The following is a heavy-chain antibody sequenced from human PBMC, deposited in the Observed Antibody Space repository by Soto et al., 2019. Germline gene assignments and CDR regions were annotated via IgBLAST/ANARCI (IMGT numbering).Heavy chain of an antibody. D-gene: IGHD3-9*01. CDR1: GGSISSYY. J-gene: IGHJ5*02. CDR2: IYTSGST. V-gene: IGHV4-4*07. Sequence: PSDTLSLTCTVSGGSISSYYWSWIRQPAGKGLEWIGRIYTSGSTNYNPSLKSRVTMSVDTSKNQFSLKLSSVTAADTAVYYCARDTWYSYDILTGYPKGGWFDPWGQGTLVTVSS. CDR3: ARDTWYSYDILTGYPKGGWFDP.